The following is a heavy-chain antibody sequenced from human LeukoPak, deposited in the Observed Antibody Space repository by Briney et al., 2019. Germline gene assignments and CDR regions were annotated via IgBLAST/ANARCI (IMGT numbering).Heavy chain of an antibody. CDR1: GFLVGSNY. D-gene: IGHD2-15*01. V-gene: IGHV3-66*01. CDR3: AKAVGCSGGRCYDSYYYYMDV. J-gene: IGHJ6*03. Sequence: GGSLRLSCAASGFLVGSNYISWVRQAPEKGLEWVSVIYSGGSTYYADSVKGRFTISRDDSKNTLYLQMNSLRAEDTPVYYCAKAVGCSGGRCYDSYYYYMDVWGKGTTVTISS. CDR2: IYSGGST.